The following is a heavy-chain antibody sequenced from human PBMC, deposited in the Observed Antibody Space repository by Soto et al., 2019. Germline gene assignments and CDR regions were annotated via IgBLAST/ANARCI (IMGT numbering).Heavy chain of an antibody. Sequence: EVQMVESGGGLVQPGGSLRLSCAVSGFSFSNYELNWVRQAPGKGLEWISYINTGGTAIYYADSVKGRFTISRDNAKNALYLQMNSLRVDDTAVYYCARFDGASRGYWGQGTLVTVSS. J-gene: IGHJ4*02. CDR2: INTGGTAI. CDR1: GFSFSNYE. CDR3: ARFDGASRGY. D-gene: IGHD3-10*01. V-gene: IGHV3-48*03.